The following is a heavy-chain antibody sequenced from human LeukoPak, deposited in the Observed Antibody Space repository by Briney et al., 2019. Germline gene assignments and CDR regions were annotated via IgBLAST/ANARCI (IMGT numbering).Heavy chain of an antibody. CDR3: AGVQAAAGPKGWFDP. CDR2: IYYSGST. CDR1: GGSISSSSYY. V-gene: IGHV4-39*07. D-gene: IGHD6-13*01. J-gene: IGHJ5*02. Sequence: PSETLSLTCTVSGGSISSSSYYWGWIRQPPGKGLEWIGSIYYSGSTYYNSSLKSRVTISVDTSKNQFSLKLSSVTAADTAVYYCAGVQAAAGPKGWFDPWGQGTLVTVSS.